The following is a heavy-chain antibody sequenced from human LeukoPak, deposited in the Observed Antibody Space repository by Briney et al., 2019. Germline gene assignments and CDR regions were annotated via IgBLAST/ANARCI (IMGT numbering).Heavy chain of an antibody. V-gene: IGHV1-2*02. CDR2: INPNINGT. D-gene: IGHD6-25*01. CDR3: ARERTPGSGYGVDY. CDR1: GGTVSSYP. J-gene: IGHJ4*02. Sequence: GASVKVSCKASGGTVSSYPISWVRQGRGQGLEWMGWINPNINGTDYAQKFQGRVTMTGDRSISTAYMELSRLRSDDTVVYYCARERTPGSGYGVDYWGQGTVVTVSS.